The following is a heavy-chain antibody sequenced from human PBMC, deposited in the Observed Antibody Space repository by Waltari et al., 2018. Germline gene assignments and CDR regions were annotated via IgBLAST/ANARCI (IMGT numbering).Heavy chain of an antibody. D-gene: IGHD6-19*01. J-gene: IGHJ3*02. V-gene: IGHV4-38-2*01. CDR2: IYHSGST. CDR1: GYSISSGYY. Sequence: QVQLQASGPGLVKPSETLSLTCAVSGYSISSGYYRGWIRQPPGKGLEWIGSIYHSGSTYYNPSLKSRVTISVDTSKNQFSLKLSSVTAADTAVYYCARQVAGTFDIWGQGTMVTVSS. CDR3: ARQVAGTFDI.